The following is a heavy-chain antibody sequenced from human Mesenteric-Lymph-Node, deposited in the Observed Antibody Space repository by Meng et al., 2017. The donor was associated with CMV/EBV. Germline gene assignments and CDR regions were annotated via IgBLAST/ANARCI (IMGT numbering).Heavy chain of an antibody. Sequence: EGSLRLSCAASGFTFSSYAMSWVRQAPGKGLEWVSTISADGASTYFADSVKGRFTISRDNSKNSLYVHLQMNSLRAEDTAVYYCARGGTGPLGYWGQGTLVTVSS. V-gene: IGHV3-23*01. J-gene: IGHJ4*02. CDR3: ARGGTGPLGY. CDR1: GFTFSSYA. CDR2: ISADGAST. D-gene: IGHD1-26*01.